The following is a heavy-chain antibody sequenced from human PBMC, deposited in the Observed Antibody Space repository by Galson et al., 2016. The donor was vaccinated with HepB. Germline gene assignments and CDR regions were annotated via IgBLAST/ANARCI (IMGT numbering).Heavy chain of an antibody. CDR1: GFSFTTYS. CDR3: ARDRYGGYFDY. J-gene: IGHJ4*02. CDR2: IGYDGNNK. D-gene: IGHD4-23*01. Sequence: SLRLSCAASGFSFTTYSMHWVRQAPGKGLEWVALIGYDGNNKYYTESVQGRLTISRDNSRNTLYLQMNSLRAEDTAVYYCARDRYGGYFDYWGQGTLVTVSS. V-gene: IGHV3-33*01.